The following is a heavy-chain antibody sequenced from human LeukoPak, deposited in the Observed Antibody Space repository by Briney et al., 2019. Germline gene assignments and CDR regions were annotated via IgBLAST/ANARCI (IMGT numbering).Heavy chain of an antibody. V-gene: IGHV3-30*18. CDR2: ISYDGSNK. J-gene: IGHJ4*02. CDR1: GFAFSSYG. D-gene: IGHD6-19*01. CDR3: AKMTIAVAGTSLPDY. Sequence: GRSLRLSCAASGFAFSSYGMHWVRQAPGKGLEWVAVISYDGSNKYYADSVKGRFTISRDNSKNTLYLQMNSLRAEDTAVYYCAKMTIAVAGTSLPDYWGQGTLVTVSS.